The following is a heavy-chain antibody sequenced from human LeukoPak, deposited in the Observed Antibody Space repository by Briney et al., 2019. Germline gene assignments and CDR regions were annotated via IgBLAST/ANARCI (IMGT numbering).Heavy chain of an antibody. V-gene: IGHV3-7*01. D-gene: IGHD5-18*01. CDR1: GFTFSSYW. Sequence: PGGSLRLSCAASGFTFSSYWMSWVRQAPGKGLEWVANIKQDGSEKYYVDSVKGRFTISRDNAKTSLYLQMNSLRAEDTAVYYCARDLSGVAGYTYGRGIGYWGQGTLVTVSS. J-gene: IGHJ4*02. CDR2: IKQDGSEK. CDR3: ARDLSGVAGYTYGRGIGY.